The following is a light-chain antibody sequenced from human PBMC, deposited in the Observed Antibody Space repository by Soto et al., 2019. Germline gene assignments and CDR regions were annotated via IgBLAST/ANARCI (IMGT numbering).Light chain of an antibody. CDR2: GAS. CDR1: QSVSRN. CDR3: QQYGDWPPET. Sequence: EVVLTQSTATLSVSPGDRATLSCRASQSVSRNLAWYQQKPGQAPRLLIYGASTRATGVPARVSGSGSATEFTLSISSLQSEDVAVYYCQQYGDWPPETFGQGTKLEI. V-gene: IGKV3-15*01. J-gene: IGKJ2*01.